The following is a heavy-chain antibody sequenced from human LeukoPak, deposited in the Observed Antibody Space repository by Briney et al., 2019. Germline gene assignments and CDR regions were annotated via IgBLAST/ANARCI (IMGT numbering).Heavy chain of an antibody. J-gene: IGHJ4*02. CDR1: GFTFSSYA. CDR3: AKGPVRGSYRYGYFDY. D-gene: IGHD3-16*02. V-gene: IGHV3-43D*03. Sequence: GGSLRLSCAASGFTFSSYAMHWVRQAPGKGLEWVSLISWDGGSTYYADSVKGRFTISRDNSKNSLYLQMNSLRAEDTALYYCAKGPVRGSYRYGYFDYWGQGTLVTVSS. CDR2: ISWDGGST.